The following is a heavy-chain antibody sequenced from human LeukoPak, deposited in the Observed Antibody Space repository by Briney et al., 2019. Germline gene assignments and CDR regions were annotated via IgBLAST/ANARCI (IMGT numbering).Heavy chain of an antibody. CDR3: AREDLSTVATGTSGMDV. Sequence: SVKVSCKASGGTFSSYAISWVRQAPGQGLEWMGRIIPIFGIANYAQKFQGRVTITADKSTSTAYMELSSLRSEDAAVYYCAREDLSTVATGTSGMDVWGQGTTVTVSS. CDR1: GGTFSSYA. J-gene: IGHJ6*02. V-gene: IGHV1-69*04. CDR2: IIPIFGIA. D-gene: IGHD4-23*01.